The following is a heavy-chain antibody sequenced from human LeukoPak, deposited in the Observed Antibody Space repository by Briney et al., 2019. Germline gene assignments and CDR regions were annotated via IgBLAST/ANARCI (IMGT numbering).Heavy chain of an antibody. CDR1: GFTFDDYG. V-gene: IGHV3-20*04. Sequence: GGSLTLSCAASGFTFDDYGMSWVRQAPGKGLEWVSGINWNGGSTGYADSVKGRFTISRDNAKNSLYLQMNSLRAEDTALYYCARDTIMGMTGNFDYWGQGTLVTVSS. CDR3: ARDTIMGMTGNFDY. D-gene: IGHD3-9*01. CDR2: INWNGGST. J-gene: IGHJ4*02.